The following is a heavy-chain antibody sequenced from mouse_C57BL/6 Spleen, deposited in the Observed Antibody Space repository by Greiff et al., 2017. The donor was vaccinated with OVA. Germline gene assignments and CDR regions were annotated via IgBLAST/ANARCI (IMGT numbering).Heavy chain of an antibody. CDR1: GYTFTDYY. Sequence: EVQLQQSGPELVKPGASVKISCKASGYTFTDYYMNWVKQSHGKSLEWIGDINPNNGGTSYNQKFKGKATLTVDKSSSTAYMELRSLTSEDSAVYYCARGDSLLDYWGQGTTLTVSS. CDR2: INPNNGGT. CDR3: ARGDSLLDY. D-gene: IGHD3-3*01. V-gene: IGHV1-26*01. J-gene: IGHJ2*01.